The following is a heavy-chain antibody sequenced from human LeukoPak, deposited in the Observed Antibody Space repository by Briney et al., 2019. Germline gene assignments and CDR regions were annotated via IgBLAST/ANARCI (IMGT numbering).Heavy chain of an antibody. CDR3: ARHRAYCSSTSCYRDYFDY. CDR1: GGSFSGYY. D-gene: IGHD2-2*01. Sequence: PSETLSLTCAVYGGSFSGYYWSWIRQPPGKGLEWIGEINHSGSTNYNPSLKSRVTISVDTSKNQFSLKLSSVTAADTAVYYCARHRAYCSSTSCYRDYFDYWGQGTLVTVSS. CDR2: INHSGST. V-gene: IGHV4-34*01. J-gene: IGHJ4*02.